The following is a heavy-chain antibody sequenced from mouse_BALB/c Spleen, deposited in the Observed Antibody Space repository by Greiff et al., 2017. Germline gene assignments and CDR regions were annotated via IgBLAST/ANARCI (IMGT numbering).Heavy chain of an antibody. CDR2: IDPSDSET. CDR1: GYSFTSYW. V-gene: IGHV1S126*01. Sequence: VQRVESGPQLVRPGASVKISCKASGYSFTSYWMHWVKQRPGQGLEWIGMIDPSDSETRLNQKFKDKATLTVDKSSSTAYMQLSSPTSEDSAVYYCARGAYGNGAMDYWGQGTSVTVSS. D-gene: IGHD2-1*01. J-gene: IGHJ4*01. CDR3: ARGAYGNGAMDY.